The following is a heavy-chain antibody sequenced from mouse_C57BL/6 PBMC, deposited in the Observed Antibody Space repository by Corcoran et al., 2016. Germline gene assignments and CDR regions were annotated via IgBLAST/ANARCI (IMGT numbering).Heavy chain of an antibody. CDR2: INTYSGVP. J-gene: IGHJ3*01. CDR1: GDTFTTYG. D-gene: IGHD4-1*02. CDR3: VPTGTERWFAY. Sequence: QIQLVQSGPELKKPGETVKISCKASGDTFTTYGMSWVKQAPGKGLKWMGWINTYSGVPKYADDFKGRFAFSLETSASTDYLQINNLKNADTATYFSVPTGTERWFAYWGQGTLVTVSA. V-gene: IGHV9-3*01.